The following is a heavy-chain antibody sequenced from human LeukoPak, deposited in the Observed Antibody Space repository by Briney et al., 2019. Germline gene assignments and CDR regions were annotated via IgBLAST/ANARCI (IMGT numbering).Heavy chain of an antibody. J-gene: IGHJ2*01. Sequence: ASETLFLTCTVSGGSISSYYWSWIRQPPGKGLEWIGYIYYSGTTNYNPSLTSRVTISVDTSKNQFSLKLSSVTAADTAVYYCARRWGSGYWYFDLWGRGTLVTVSS. CDR3: ARRWGSGYWYFDL. CDR1: GGSISSYY. CDR2: IYYSGTT. D-gene: IGHD3-16*01. V-gene: IGHV4-59*08.